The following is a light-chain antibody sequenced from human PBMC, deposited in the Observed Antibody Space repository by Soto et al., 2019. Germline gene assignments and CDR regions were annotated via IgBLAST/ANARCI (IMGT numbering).Light chain of an antibody. J-gene: IGLJ2*01. CDR1: SNDVWTYNL. CDR2: RNN. Sequence: QSALTQPASVSGSPGQSITISCTATSNDVWTYNLVSWYQQHPGKAPKLLIYRNNQRPSGVPDRFSGSKSGTSASLAISGLRSEDEADYYCAAWDDSLSGVVFGGGTKLTVL. CDR3: AAWDDSLSGVV. V-gene: IGLV1-47*01.